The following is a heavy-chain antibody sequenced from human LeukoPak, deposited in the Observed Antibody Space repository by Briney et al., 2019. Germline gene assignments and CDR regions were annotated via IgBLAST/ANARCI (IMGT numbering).Heavy chain of an antibody. J-gene: IGHJ5*02. CDR2: INPNSGGT. CDR1: GYTFTGYY. CDR3: ARGLVGATPNWFDP. D-gene: IGHD1-26*01. Sequence: ASVKVSCKASGYTFTGYYMHWVRQAPGQRLEWMGWINPNSGGTNCRVTMTRDTSISTAYMELSRLRSDDTAVYYCARGLVGATPNWFDPWGQGTLVTVSS. V-gene: IGHV1-2*02.